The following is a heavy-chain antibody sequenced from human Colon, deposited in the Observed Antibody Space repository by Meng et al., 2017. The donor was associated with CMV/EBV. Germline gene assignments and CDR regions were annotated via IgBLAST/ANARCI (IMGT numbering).Heavy chain of an antibody. D-gene: IGHD6-19*01. CDR1: GFTFSSYT. CDR3: GAVRDRQWLDGGFIHF. J-gene: IGHJ4*02. V-gene: IGHV3-30-3*01. Sequence: VESGGGVVQPGRSLRLSCAVSGFTFSSYTMHWVRQAPGKGLEWVAVISGDGNNKYYAESVRGRFTISRDNSNNTLFVQTSSLTPEDTAVYYCGAVRDRQWLDGGFIHFWGRGTLVTVSS. CDR2: ISGDGNNK.